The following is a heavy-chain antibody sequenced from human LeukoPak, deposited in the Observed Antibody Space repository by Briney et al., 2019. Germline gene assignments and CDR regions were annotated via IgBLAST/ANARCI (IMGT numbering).Heavy chain of an antibody. CDR2: ITADGGST. Sequence: GGSLRLSCAASGFTFSSYAMSWVRQAPGKGLEWVSAITADGGSTYYAGSVKGRFTISRDNSKNTLFLQLNSLRAEDTALCYCAKDQSLNPAVTDYWGQGTLVTVSS. CDR1: GFTFSSYA. D-gene: IGHD3-16*02. CDR3: AKDQSLNPAVTDY. V-gene: IGHV3-23*01. J-gene: IGHJ4*02.